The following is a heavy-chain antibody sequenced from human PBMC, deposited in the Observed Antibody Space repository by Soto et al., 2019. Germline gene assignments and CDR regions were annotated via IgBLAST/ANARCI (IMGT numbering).Heavy chain of an antibody. CDR3: ARGNGFGESHFDY. J-gene: IGHJ4*02. D-gene: IGHD3-10*01. Sequence: SETLSLTCTVSGGSISSGGYYWSWIRQHPGKGLEWIGYIYYSGSTYYNPSLKSRVTISVDTSKNQFSLKLSSVTAADTAVYYWARGNGFGESHFDYWGQGTLVTVSS. CDR2: IYYSGST. CDR1: GGSISSGGYY. V-gene: IGHV4-31*03.